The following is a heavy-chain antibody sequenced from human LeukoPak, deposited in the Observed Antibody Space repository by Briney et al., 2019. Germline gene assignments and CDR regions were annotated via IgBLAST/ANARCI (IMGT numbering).Heavy chain of an antibody. V-gene: IGHV3-64*01. CDR2: ISSNGGST. D-gene: IGHD3-22*01. J-gene: IGHJ4*02. CDR3: ARNYYGSSGYYGPFDY. CDR1: GFTFSNYA. Sequence: GGSLRLSCAASGFTFSNYAMHWVRQAPGKGLEYVSTISSNGGSTYYANSVKGRFTISRDNSKNTLYLQVGSLRAEDMAVYYCARNYYGSSGYYGPFDYWGQGTLVTVSS.